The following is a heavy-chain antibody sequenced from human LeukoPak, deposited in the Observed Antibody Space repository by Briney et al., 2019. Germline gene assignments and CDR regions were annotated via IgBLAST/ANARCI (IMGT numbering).Heavy chain of an antibody. CDR2: ISAYNGNT. V-gene: IGHV1-18*01. D-gene: IGHD1-26*01. CDR3: ARASYSGRNPYGMDV. CDR1: GYTFTSYG. Sequence: ASVKVSCKASGYTFTSYGITWVRQAPGQGLEWMGWISAYNGNTNYSRKLQGRVTMTTDASTSTAYMELRSLRSDDTAVYYCARASYSGRNPYGMDVWGQGTTVTVSS. J-gene: IGHJ6*02.